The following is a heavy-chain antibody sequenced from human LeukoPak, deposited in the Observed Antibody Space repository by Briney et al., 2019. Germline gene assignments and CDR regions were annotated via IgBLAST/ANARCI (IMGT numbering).Heavy chain of an antibody. D-gene: IGHD3-10*01. CDR3: AREGMVVAFDI. V-gene: IGHV4-31*03. J-gene: IGHJ3*02. CDR2: IYYSGGT. Sequence: PSETLSLTCTVSGGSISSGGYYWSWIRQHPGKGLGWIGYIYYSGGTYYNPSLKSRVTISVDTSKNQFSLKLSSVTAADTAVYYCAREGMVVAFDIWGQGTMVTVSS. CDR1: GGSISSGGYY.